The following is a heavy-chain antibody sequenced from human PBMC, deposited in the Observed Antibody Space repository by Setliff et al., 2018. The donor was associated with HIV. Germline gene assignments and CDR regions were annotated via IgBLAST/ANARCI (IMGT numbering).Heavy chain of an antibody. CDR1: GFTFINYY. CDR2: INLDGSGT. J-gene: IGHJ5*02. V-gene: IGHV3-7*03. D-gene: IGHD3-16*01. Sequence: LSLSCAASGFTFINYYMAWVRQRPGKGLEWVDNINLDGSGTHYVDSVKGRFTISRDNAKNSLYLRLNSLRVDDTAVYYCVRDSARPGGITPPWGQGTLVTVSS. CDR3: VRDSARPGGITPP.